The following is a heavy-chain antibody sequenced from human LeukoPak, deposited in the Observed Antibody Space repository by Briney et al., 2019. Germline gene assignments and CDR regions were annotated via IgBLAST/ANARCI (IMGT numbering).Heavy chain of an antibody. CDR1: GFTFSSYG. D-gene: IGHD3-22*01. J-gene: IGHJ4*02. CDR3: ARDGTVYYDSSGYLDY. Sequence: GSLRLPCAASGFTFSSYGMSWVRQAPGKGLEWVSGINWNGGSTGYADSVKGRFTISRDNAKNSLYLQMNSLRAEDAALYYCARDGTVYYDSSGYLDYWGQGTLVTVSS. V-gene: IGHV3-20*04. CDR2: INWNGGST.